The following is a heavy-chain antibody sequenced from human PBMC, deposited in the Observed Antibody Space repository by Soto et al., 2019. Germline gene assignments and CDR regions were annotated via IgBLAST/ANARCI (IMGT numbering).Heavy chain of an antibody. Sequence: QVQLVESGGGVVQPGRSLRLSCAASGFTFSSYGMHWVRQAPGKGLEWVAVIWYDGSNKYYADSVKGRFTISRDNSKTTLYLQMNSLRAEDTAVYYCAREGIVVVPDTENYYFDYWGQGTLVTVTS. CDR3: AREGIVVVPDTENYYFDY. J-gene: IGHJ4*02. D-gene: IGHD2-2*01. CDR2: IWYDGSNK. V-gene: IGHV3-33*01. CDR1: GFTFSSYG.